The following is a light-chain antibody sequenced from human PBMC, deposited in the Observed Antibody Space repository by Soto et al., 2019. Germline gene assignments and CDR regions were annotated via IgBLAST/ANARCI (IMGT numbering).Light chain of an antibody. Sequence: EIVLTQSPGTLSLSPGERATLSCRASQSINNRYLAWYQQKPGQAPRLLIYAASSRATGIPDRFSGSGSGTDCTLSISTLEPEDFAVYYCQQFGSSPGFTFGPGTKVDIK. J-gene: IGKJ3*01. CDR1: QSINNRY. CDR2: AAS. CDR3: QQFGSSPGFT. V-gene: IGKV3-20*01.